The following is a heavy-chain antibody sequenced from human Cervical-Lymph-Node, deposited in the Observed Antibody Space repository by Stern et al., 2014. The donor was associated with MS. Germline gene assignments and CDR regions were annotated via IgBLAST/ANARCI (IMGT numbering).Heavy chain of an antibody. J-gene: IGHJ5*02. CDR1: GFMFNLYG. V-gene: IGHV3-23*04. Sequence: VQLVQSGGGLVQSGGSLRLSCAASGFMFNLYGMNWVRQTPGKGLEWVSTISGNTGNTYYADSVKGRFTISRDNSKNMVYLQMISLRAEDTAVYYCAKDGTLGRWFDPWGQGTLVTVSS. CDR3: AKDGTLGRWFDP. D-gene: IGHD1-26*01. CDR2: ISGNTGNT.